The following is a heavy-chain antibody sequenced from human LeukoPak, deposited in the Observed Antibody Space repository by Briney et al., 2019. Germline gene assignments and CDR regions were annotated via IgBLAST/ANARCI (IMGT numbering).Heavy chain of an antibody. CDR2: IYSGGST. J-gene: IGHJ5*02. V-gene: IGHV3-66*01. CDR3: ARSPSELLWFGESEFNWFDP. D-gene: IGHD3-10*01. CDR1: GFTVSSNY. Sequence: GGSLRLSCAASGFTVSSNYMSWVRQAPGKGLEWVSVIYSGGSTYYADSVKGRFTISRDNAKNSLYLQMNSLRAEDTAVYYCARSPSELLWFGESEFNWFDPWGQGTLVTVSS.